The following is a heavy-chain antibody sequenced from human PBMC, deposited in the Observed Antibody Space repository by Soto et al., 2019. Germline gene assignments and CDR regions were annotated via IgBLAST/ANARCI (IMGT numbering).Heavy chain of an antibody. CDR2: IYPGDSDT. CDR3: ARTLFGGIAAAGTWYYFDY. Sequence: PGESLKISCKVSVYSFTSYWIGWVRQMPGKGLEWMGIIYPGDSDTRYSPSFQGQVTISADKSISTAYLQWSSLKASDTAMYYCARTLFGGIAAAGTWYYFDYWGQGTLVTVSS. CDR1: VYSFTSYW. D-gene: IGHD6-13*01. V-gene: IGHV5-51*01. J-gene: IGHJ4*02.